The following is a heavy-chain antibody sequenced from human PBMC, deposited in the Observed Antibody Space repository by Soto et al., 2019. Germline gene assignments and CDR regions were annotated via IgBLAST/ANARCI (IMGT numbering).Heavy chain of an antibody. CDR3: ASAPPGEAVGN. V-gene: IGHV3-21*01. J-gene: IGHJ4*02. Sequence: EVQLVESGGGLVKPGGSLRLSCAASGFTFSSYSMNWVRQAPGKGLEWVSSISSSSSYIYYADSVKGRFTISRDNAKNSLYRKMTGVGAGERAVYYCASAPPGEAVGNWGQEPLDTVST. CDR2: ISSSSSYI. CDR1: GFTFSSYS. D-gene: IGHD6-19*01.